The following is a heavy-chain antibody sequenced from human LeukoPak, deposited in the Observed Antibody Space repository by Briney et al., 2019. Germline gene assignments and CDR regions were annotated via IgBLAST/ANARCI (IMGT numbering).Heavy chain of an antibody. D-gene: IGHD4-17*01. V-gene: IGHV3-21*01. CDR3: ARDTMTTVTSDDFDY. Sequence: GGSLRLSCAASGFTFSSYSMNWVRQAPGKGLEWVSSISSSSSYIYYADSVKGRFTISRDNAMNSLYLQMNSLRAEDTAVYYCARDTMTTVTSDDFDYWGQGILVTVSS. CDR2: ISSSSSYI. CDR1: GFTFSSYS. J-gene: IGHJ4*02.